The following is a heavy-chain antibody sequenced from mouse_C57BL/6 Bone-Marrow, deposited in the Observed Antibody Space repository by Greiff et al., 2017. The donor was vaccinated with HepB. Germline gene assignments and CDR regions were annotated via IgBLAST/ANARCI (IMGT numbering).Heavy chain of an antibody. CDR2: IDPSDSYT. Sequence: QVQLQQPGAELVMPGASVKLSCKASGYTFTSYWMHWVKQRPGQGLEWIGEIDPSDSYTNYNQKFKGKSTLTVDKSSSTAYMQLSCLTSEDSAVYYCARLKLPYYFDYWGQGTTLTVSS. CDR1: GYTFTSYW. J-gene: IGHJ2*01. CDR3: ARLKLPYYFDY. V-gene: IGHV1-69*01. D-gene: IGHD1-3*01.